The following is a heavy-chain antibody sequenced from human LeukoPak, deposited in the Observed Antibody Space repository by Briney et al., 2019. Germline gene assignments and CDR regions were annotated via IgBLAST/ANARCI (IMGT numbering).Heavy chain of an antibody. J-gene: IGHJ4*02. Sequence: GGPLRLSCAASGFTFNSYAMNWVRQAPGKGLEWVSTISGSGGSTYYADSVKGRFTISRDNAKNSLYLQMNSLRAEDTAVYYCLVFGPGSSYVDYWGQGTLVTVSS. CDR2: ISGSGGST. D-gene: IGHD3/OR15-3a*01. CDR1: GFTFNSYA. CDR3: LVFGPGSSYVDY. V-gene: IGHV3-23*01.